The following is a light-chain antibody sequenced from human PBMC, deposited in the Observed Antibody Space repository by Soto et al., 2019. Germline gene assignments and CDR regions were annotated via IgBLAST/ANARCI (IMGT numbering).Light chain of an antibody. Sequence: DIQMTQSPSSLSASVGDRVTITCRAGQSISTYLNWYQQKPGKAPKLLIYGASNLQSGVPSRFTGSGSGTDFTLTISSLQPEDSATYFCQQNYNTPPEYTFGQGTKLKIK. CDR2: GAS. J-gene: IGKJ2*01. CDR1: QSISTY. V-gene: IGKV1-39*01. CDR3: QQNYNTPPEYT.